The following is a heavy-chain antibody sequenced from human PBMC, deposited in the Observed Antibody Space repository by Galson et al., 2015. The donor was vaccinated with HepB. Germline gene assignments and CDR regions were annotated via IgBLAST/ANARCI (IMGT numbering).Heavy chain of an antibody. V-gene: IGHV3-48*02. D-gene: IGHD6-19*01. J-gene: IGHJ2*01. CDR1: GFTFSSYS. Sequence: SLRLSCAASGFTFSSYSMNWVRQAPGKGLEWVSYISSSSSTIYYADSVKGRFTISRDNAKNSLYLQMNSLRDEDTAVYYCARDLPPPGSGWYRVFGYFDLWGRGTLVTVSS. CDR2: ISSSSSTI. CDR3: ARDLPPPGSGWYRVFGYFDL.